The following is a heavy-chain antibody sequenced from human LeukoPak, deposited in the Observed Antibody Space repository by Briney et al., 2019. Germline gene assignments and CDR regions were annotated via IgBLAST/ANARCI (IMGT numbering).Heavy chain of an antibody. CDR2: LSNDGSKS. Sequence: PGRSLRLSCAASGFTFSSFGMHWVRQAPGKGLEWVAVLSNDGSKSYYADSVKGRFTISRDNAKNTLYLQMNSLRADDTAVYYCARVDSYGPTFDYWGQGTLVTVSS. V-gene: IGHV3-30*03. D-gene: IGHD5-18*01. CDR1: GFTFSSFG. CDR3: ARVDSYGPTFDY. J-gene: IGHJ4*02.